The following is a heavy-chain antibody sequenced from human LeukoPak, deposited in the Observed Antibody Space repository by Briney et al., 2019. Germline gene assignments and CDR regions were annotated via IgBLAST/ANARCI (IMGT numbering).Heavy chain of an antibody. CDR3: ARSAAGIPVYYMDV. CDR1: GGSLRSHY. D-gene: IGHD6-13*01. J-gene: IGHJ6*03. Sequence: SETPSLTRTGSGGSLRSHYWRWVRQPPREGLGWIGDIYYSGSTNYNPSLKSRVTISVDTSKNQFSLKLSSVTAADTAVYYCARSAAGIPVYYMDVWGKGTTVTVSS. V-gene: IGHV4-59*11. CDR2: IYYSGST.